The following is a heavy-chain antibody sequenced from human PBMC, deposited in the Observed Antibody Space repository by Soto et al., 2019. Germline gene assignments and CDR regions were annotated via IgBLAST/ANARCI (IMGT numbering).Heavy chain of an antibody. CDR2: IYYSGST. Sequence: SYTLSLTCAVSGGSITSGTYYWVLIPQPPGKGLEWIGSIYYSGSTYYNPSLKIRVSISSDTSKNQFSLKLSYVTDADKAVYLGASCNIVAVAIDYWAQGTLVTFSS. J-gene: IGHJ4*02. CDR3: ASCNIVAVAIDY. CDR1: GGSITSGTYY. V-gene: IGHV4-39*01. D-gene: IGHD2-2*01.